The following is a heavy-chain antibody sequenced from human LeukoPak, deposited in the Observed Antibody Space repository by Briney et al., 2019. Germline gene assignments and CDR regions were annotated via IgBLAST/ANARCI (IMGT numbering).Heavy chain of an antibody. D-gene: IGHD2-15*01. CDR1: GFTFSSYW. V-gene: IGHV3-74*01. Sequence: GGSLRLSCAASGFTFSSYWMHWVRQAPGEGLVWVSRINSDGSSTSYADSVKGRFTISRDNAKNTLYLQMNSLRAEDTAVYYCARKDRDIVVVVAALRSDYYGMDVWGQGTTVTVSS. CDR2: INSDGSST. CDR3: ARKDRDIVVVVAALRSDYYGMDV. J-gene: IGHJ6*02.